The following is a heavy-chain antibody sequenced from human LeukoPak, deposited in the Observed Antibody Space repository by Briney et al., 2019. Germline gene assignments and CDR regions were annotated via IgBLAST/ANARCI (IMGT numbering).Heavy chain of an antibody. CDR1: GFTVSSNY. V-gene: IGHV3-30*02. CDR2: IRPDGDNK. J-gene: IGHJ5*01. CDR3: ARARRSGGITLVRGVKDRGWFDS. Sequence: GGSLRLSCAASGFTVSSNYMSWVRQAPGKGLEGVAFIRPDGDNKYYADSVKGRFTISRDNSKNTLYLQMNSLRAEDTAVHYCARARRSGGITLVRGVKDRGWFDSWGQGTLVTVSS. D-gene: IGHD3-10*01.